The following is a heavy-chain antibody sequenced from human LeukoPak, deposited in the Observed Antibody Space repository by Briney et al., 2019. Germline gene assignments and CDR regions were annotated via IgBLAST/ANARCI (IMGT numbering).Heavy chain of an antibody. D-gene: IGHD6-19*01. CDR1: GFTFSRSW. J-gene: IGHJ5*02. CDR3: ASSGWYSTPNWFDP. V-gene: IGHV3-7*01. Sequence: PGGSLRLSCAASGFTFSRSWMHWVRQAPGKGLEWVASIKEDGSEKYYEDSVKGRFTISRDNAKNSLYLQMNSLRAEDTAMYYCASSGWYSTPNWFDPWGQGTLVIVSS. CDR2: IKEDGSEK.